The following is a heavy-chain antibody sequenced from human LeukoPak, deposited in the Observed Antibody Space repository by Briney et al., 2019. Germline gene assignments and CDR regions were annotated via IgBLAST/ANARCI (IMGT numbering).Heavy chain of an antibody. J-gene: IGHJ4*02. D-gene: IGHD4-11*01. CDR3: ARGGLSNNDY. Sequence: SETLSLTCTVSGGSISSYYRSWIRQPPGKGLEWIGYIYYSGSTNYNPSLKSRVTTSVDTSKNQFSLKLSSVTAADTAVYYCARGGLSNNDYWGQGTLVTVSS. V-gene: IGHV4-59*01. CDR1: GGSISSYY. CDR2: IYYSGST.